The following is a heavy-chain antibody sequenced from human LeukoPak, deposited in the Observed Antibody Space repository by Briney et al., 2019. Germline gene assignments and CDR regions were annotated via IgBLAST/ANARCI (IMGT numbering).Heavy chain of an antibody. V-gene: IGHV4-59*08. D-gene: IGHD6-19*01. CDR1: GGSISSYY. CDR3: ARLAAVARMVGWFDP. Sequence: PSETLSLTCTVSGGSISSYYWSWIRQPPGKGLEWIGYIYYSGSTNYNPSLKSRVTISVDTSKNQFSLKLSSVTAADTAVYYCARLAAVARMVGWFDPWGQGTLVTVSS. J-gene: IGHJ5*02. CDR2: IYYSGST.